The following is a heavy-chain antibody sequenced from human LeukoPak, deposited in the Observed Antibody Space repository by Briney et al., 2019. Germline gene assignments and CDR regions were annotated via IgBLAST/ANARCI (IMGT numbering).Heavy chain of an antibody. Sequence: SGTLSLTCPVSGGSISNYYYWTWIRQPPGKGLEWIGYVYYTGSTNFNPSLKSRVTMSLDTSRNQFSLKLTSLTAADTAVCYCARGAMATTPFFDYWGQGTLVTVSS. CDR2: VYYTGST. J-gene: IGHJ4*02. D-gene: IGHD5-24*01. CDR1: GGSISNYY. CDR3: ARGAMATTPFFDY. V-gene: IGHV4-59*01.